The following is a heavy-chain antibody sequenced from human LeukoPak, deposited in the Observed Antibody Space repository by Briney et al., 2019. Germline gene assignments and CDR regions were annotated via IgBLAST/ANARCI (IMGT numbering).Heavy chain of an antibody. CDR2: IYHSGST. D-gene: IGHD3-16*02. J-gene: IGHJ4*02. CDR1: GGSISSSSYY. V-gene: IGHV4-39*07. CDR3: ARGIGGYYDYVWGSYRLNYFDY. Sequence: PSETLSLTCTVSGGSISSSSYYWGWIRQPPGTGLEWIGEIYHSGSTNYNPSLKSRVTISVDKSKNQFSLKLSSVTAADTAVYYCARGIGGYYDYVWGSYRLNYFDYWGQGTLVTVSS.